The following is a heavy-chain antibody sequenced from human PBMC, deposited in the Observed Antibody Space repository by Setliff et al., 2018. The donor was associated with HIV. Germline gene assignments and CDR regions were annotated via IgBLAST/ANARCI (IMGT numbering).Heavy chain of an antibody. V-gene: IGHV1-18*01. CDR3: ARRRRSSDDSFDF. Sequence: ASVKVSCKASGYSFTSSGVSWVRQAPGQGLEWMGWINIRNGNTNYAQKFHGRVSMTTDSSTSTGYMELTSLRSDDTAVYYCARRRRSSDDSFDFWGQGTLVTVSS. CDR2: INIRNGNT. J-gene: IGHJ3*01. CDR1: GYSFTSSG. D-gene: IGHD1-26*01.